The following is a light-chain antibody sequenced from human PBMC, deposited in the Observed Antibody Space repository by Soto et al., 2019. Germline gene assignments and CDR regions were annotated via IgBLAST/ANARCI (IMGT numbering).Light chain of an antibody. CDR1: SGDFGNSDF. CDR2: DVS. CDR3: SSYMSRTTSYV. J-gene: IGLJ1*01. Sequence: QSALTQPASVSGSLGQSITISCTGPSGDFGNSDFVSWYQQHPGKVPKVIIYDVSNRPSGVSNRFSGSKSGNTASLTISGLQADDKADYYCSSYMSRTTSYVFGTGTKLTVL. V-gene: IGLV2-14*03.